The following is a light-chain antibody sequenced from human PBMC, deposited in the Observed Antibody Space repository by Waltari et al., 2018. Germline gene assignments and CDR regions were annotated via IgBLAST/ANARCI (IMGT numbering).Light chain of an antibody. J-gene: IGKJ5*01. CDR3: QQYGSSPPIS. V-gene: IGKV3-20*01. Sequence: EIVLTQSPGTLSLSPGERITLSCRASQSVSSKYLAWYQQKPGQAPRLLIYGASSRATGIPDRFSGSGSGTDVTLTISRLEPEDFAVYYCQQYGSSPPISFGQGTRLEIK. CDR1: QSVSSKY. CDR2: GAS.